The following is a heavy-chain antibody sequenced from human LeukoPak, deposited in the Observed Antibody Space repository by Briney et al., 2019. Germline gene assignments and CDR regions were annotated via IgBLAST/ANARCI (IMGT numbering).Heavy chain of an antibody. CDR2: ISSSSSYI. CDR3: ARADYGDDVDAFDI. V-gene: IGHV3-21*01. CDR1: GFTFSSYS. J-gene: IGHJ3*02. Sequence: GGSLRLSCAASGFTFSSYSMNWVRQAPGKGLEWVSSISSSSSYIYYADSVKGRLTISRDNAKNSLYLQMNSLRAEDTAVYYCARADYGDDVDAFDIWGQGTMVTVSS. D-gene: IGHD4-17*01.